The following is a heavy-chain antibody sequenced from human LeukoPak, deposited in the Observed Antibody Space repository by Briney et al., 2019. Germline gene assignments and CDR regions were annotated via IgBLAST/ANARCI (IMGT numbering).Heavy chain of an antibody. D-gene: IGHD4-17*01. CDR3: ARDLGYGDSSD. J-gene: IGHJ4*02. Sequence: ASVKVSCKASGGTFSSYAISWVRQAPGQGLEWMGGIIPIFGTANYAQKFQGRVTITADKSTSTAYMELSSLRAEDTAVYYCARDLGYGDSSDWGQGTLVTVSS. V-gene: IGHV1-69*06. CDR1: GGTFSSYA. CDR2: IIPIFGTA.